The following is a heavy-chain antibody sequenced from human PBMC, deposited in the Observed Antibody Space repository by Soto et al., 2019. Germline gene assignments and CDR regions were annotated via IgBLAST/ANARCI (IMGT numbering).Heavy chain of an antibody. D-gene: IGHD6-13*01. Sequence: EVQLVESGGVVVQPGGSLRLSCVASGFTFDDYTMHWVRQAPGKGLEWVSLISWDGGSTYYADSVKGRFTISRDNSKNSLYLQMNSLRTEDTALYYCAKDLLAAAGPLDYWGQGTLVTVSS. V-gene: IGHV3-43*01. CDR1: GFTFDDYT. J-gene: IGHJ4*02. CDR2: ISWDGGST. CDR3: AKDLLAAAGPLDY.